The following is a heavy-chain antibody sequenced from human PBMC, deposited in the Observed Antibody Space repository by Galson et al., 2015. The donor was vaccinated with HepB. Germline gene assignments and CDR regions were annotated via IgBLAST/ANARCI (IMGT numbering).Heavy chain of an antibody. V-gene: IGHV3-49*03. J-gene: IGHJ4*02. CDR1: GFTFGDYA. CDR3: TRVGCGLEDYYYGSGSYCGLTDY. Sequence: SLRLSCAASGFTFGDYAMSWFRQAPGKGLEWVGFIRSKAYGGTTEYAASVKGRFTISRDDSKSIAYLQMNSLKTEDTAVYYCTRVGCGLEDYYYGSGSYCGLTDYWGQGTLVTVSS. CDR2: IRSKAYGGTT. D-gene: IGHD3-10*01.